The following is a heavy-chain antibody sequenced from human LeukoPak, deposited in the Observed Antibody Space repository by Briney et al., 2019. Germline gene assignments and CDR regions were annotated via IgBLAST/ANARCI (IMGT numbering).Heavy chain of an antibody. CDR1: GFTFSSYG. J-gene: IGHJ4*02. D-gene: IGHD5-12*01. V-gene: IGHV3-30*02. Sequence: GGSLRLSCAASGFTFSSYGMHWVRQAPGKGLEWVAFIRYDGSNKYYADSVKGQFTISRDNSKNTLYLQMDSLRAEDTAVYYCAKDRGYRTPNFDYWGQGTLVTVSS. CDR3: AKDRGYRTPNFDY. CDR2: IRYDGSNK.